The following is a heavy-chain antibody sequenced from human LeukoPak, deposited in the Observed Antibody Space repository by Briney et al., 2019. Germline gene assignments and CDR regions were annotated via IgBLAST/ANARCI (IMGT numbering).Heavy chain of an antibody. CDR1: GYSISSGYY. V-gene: IGHV4-38-2*02. Sequence: SETLSLTCTVSGYSISSGYYWGWIRQPPGKGLEWIGNIYPSGTTNYNPSLKSRVTISVDTSKNQFSLKLSSVTAADTAVYYCARGRHPLKGIAAAGSDYWGQGTLVTVSS. D-gene: IGHD6-13*01. CDR2: IYPSGTT. J-gene: IGHJ4*02. CDR3: ARGRHPLKGIAAAGSDY.